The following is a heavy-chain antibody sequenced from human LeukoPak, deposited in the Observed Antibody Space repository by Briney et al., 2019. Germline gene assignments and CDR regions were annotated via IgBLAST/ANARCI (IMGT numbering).Heavy chain of an antibody. CDR3: ARLPRFGSTGYYFDY. V-gene: IGHV5-51*01. Sequence: GEPLKISCKGSGYIFATYWIGWVRQMPGKGLEWMGIIYPGDSDTRYSPSFQGQVTISADKSISTAYLQWSSLKASDTAMYYCARLPRFGSTGYYFDYWGQGTLVTVSS. J-gene: IGHJ4*02. CDR1: GYIFATYW. CDR2: IYPGDSDT. D-gene: IGHD3-22*01.